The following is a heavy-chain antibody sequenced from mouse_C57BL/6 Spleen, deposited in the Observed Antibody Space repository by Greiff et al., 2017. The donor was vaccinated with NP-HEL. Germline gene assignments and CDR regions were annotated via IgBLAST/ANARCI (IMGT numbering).Heavy chain of an antibody. Sequence: VKLQESGPELVKPGASVKISCKASGYAFSSSWMNWVKQRPGKGLEWIGRIYPGDGDTNYNGKFKGKATLTADKSSSTAYMQLSSLTSEDSAVYFCEREGGLIYDGYSLDYWGQGTTLTVSS. V-gene: IGHV1-82*01. CDR2: IYPGDGDT. CDR3: EREGGLIYDGYSLDY. J-gene: IGHJ2*01. CDR1: GYAFSSSW. D-gene: IGHD2-3*01.